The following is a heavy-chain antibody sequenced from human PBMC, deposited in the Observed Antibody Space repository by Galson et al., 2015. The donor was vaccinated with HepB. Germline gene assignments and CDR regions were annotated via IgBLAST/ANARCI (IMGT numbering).Heavy chain of an antibody. V-gene: IGHV1-69*13. CDR3: AREWGYCSSTSCRVDAFDI. CDR2: IIPIFGTA. J-gene: IGHJ3*02. Sequence: SVKVSCKASGGTFSSYAISWVRQAPGQGLEWMGGIIPIFGTANYAQKFQGRVTITADESTSTAYMELSSLRSEDTAVYYCAREWGYCSSTSCRVDAFDIWGQGTMVTVSS. D-gene: IGHD2-2*01. CDR1: GGTFSSYA.